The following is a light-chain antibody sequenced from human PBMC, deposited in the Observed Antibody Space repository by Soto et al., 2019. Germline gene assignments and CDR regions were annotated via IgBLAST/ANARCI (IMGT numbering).Light chain of an antibody. CDR2: AVS. Sequence: AIRMTQSGSSLSASTGDRVTITCRASQGISSYLAWYQQKPGKAPKLLIYAVSTLRSGVPSRFSGSGSGTDFTLTISCLQSEDFATYYCQQYYSYPQTFGQGTKVDIK. J-gene: IGKJ1*01. CDR1: QGISSY. CDR3: QQYYSYPQT. V-gene: IGKV1-8*01.